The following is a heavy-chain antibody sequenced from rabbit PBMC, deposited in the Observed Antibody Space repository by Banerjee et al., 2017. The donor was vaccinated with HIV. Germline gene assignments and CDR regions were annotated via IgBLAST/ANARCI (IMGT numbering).Heavy chain of an antibody. Sequence: RQAPGKGLEWIACIYTGSSGTTYYASWAKGRFTISKTSSTTVTLQMTSLTAADTATHFSARDLAGVIGWNFDLWGPGTLVTVS. CDR3: ARDLAGVIGWNFDL. J-gene: IGHJ4*01. V-gene: IGHV1S40*01. D-gene: IGHD4-1*01. CDR2: IYTGSSGTT.